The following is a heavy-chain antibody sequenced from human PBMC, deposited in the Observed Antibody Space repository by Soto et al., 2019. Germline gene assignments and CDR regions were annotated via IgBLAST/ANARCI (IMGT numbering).Heavy chain of an antibody. V-gene: IGHV1-2*04. D-gene: IGHD2-2*01. CDR3: ARGFREGVPADAFDI. J-gene: IGHJ3*02. CDR1: GYTFTGYY. Sequence: EASVKVSCKASGYTFTGYYMHWVRQAPGQGLEWMGWINPNSGGTNYAQKFQGWVTMTRDTSISTAYMELSRLRSDDTAVYYCARGFREGVPADAFDIWGQGTMVTVSS. CDR2: INPNSGGT.